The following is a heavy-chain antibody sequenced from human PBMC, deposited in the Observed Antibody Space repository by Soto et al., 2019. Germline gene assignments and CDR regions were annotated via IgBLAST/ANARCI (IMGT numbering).Heavy chain of an antibody. J-gene: IGHJ6*03. Sequence: SETLSLTCTVSGGSISGYCWSWIRQPPGKGLEWIGYIYSSGSPNYNPSLKGRAAISVDTSEDQTSLRLSSVTAADTAVYYCARVVIVPAARGHYNYFYMDVWGKGTTVTVSS. CDR1: GGSISGYC. CDR2: IYSSGSP. CDR3: ARVVIVPAARGHYNYFYMDV. V-gene: IGHV4-59*08. D-gene: IGHD2-2*01.